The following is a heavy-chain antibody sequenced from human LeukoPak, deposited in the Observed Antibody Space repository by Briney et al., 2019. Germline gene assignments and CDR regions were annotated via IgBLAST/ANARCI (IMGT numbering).Heavy chain of an antibody. D-gene: IGHD1-26*01. Sequence: ASVKVSCKASGYTFTNYDINWVRQATGQGLEWMGWMNPNSGNTGYARKFQGRVTITRNTSISTAYMELSSLTSEDTAVYYCARGVVGATSSYYFDYWGQGILVTVSS. V-gene: IGHV1-8*03. CDR1: GYTFTNYD. CDR3: ARGVVGATSSYYFDY. CDR2: MNPNSGNT. J-gene: IGHJ4*02.